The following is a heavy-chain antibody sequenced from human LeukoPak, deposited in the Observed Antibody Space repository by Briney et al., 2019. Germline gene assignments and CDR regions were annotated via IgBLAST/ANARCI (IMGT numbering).Heavy chain of an antibody. CDR1: GFTFSHYA. V-gene: IGHV3-33*06. Sequence: GGSLRLSCTTSGFTFSHYAMHWVRQAPGKGLDWVAVIWNDGRDKYYGDSVKGRFTISRDNSKKSVYLQLSSLRVEDTAVYYCAKDAERGFDFSNSLQSWGQGTLVTVSS. CDR3: AKDAERGFDFSNSLQS. CDR2: IWNDGRDK. J-gene: IGHJ4*02. D-gene: IGHD4-11*01.